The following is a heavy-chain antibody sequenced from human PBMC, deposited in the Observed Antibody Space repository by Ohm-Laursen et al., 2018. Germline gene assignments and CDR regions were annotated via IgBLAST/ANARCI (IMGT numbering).Heavy chain of an antibody. CDR1: GFTFSSYE. CDR2: ISSSGSTI. J-gene: IGHJ4*02. CDR3: VRERGLDF. V-gene: IGHV3-48*03. D-gene: IGHD3-10*01. Sequence: SLRLSCAAPGFTFSSYEMNWVRQAPGKGLQWVSYISSSGSTIYYADSVKGRFTISRDNAKNSLYLQMISLRAEDTAIYYCVRERGLDFWGRGTLVTVSS.